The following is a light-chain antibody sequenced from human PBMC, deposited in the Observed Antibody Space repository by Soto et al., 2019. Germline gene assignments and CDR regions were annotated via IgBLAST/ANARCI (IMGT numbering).Light chain of an antibody. CDR3: SSYAGSNKGV. CDR1: SNDVGGYKY. Sequence: QSVLTQPPSASGSPGQSATISCTGTSNDVGGYKYVSWYQQHPGKAPKLIIYEVNKRPSGVPDRFSGSKSGNTASLTVSGLQAEDEADYYCSSYAGSNKGVFGGGTKVTVL. J-gene: IGLJ2*01. V-gene: IGLV2-8*01. CDR2: EVN.